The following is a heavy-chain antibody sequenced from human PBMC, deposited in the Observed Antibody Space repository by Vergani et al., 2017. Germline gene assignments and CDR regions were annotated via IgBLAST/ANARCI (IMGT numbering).Heavy chain of an antibody. CDR2: IYYSGST. J-gene: IGHJ6*02. V-gene: IGHV4-39*01. D-gene: IGHD3-9*01. CDR3: ARVMYRDEASTGYRLEGMDI. Sequence: QVQLQESGPGLVMPSETLSLTCTVSNDSVSNTFYYWGWIRQTPGKGLEWIGSIYYSGSTYYNPSLESRVTMSVDTSKSQFSLKLSSVTAADTAVYYCARVMYRDEASTGYRLEGMDIWGQGTTVTISS. CDR1: NDSVSNTFYY.